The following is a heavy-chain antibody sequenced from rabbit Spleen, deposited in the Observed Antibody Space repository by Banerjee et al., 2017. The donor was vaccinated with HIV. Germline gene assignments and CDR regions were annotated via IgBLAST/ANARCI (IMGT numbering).Heavy chain of an antibody. D-gene: IGHD6-1*01. CDR1: GFSFSSSDY. CDR2: IAGSSSGFT. V-gene: IGHV1S40*01. CDR3: ARSAYLYGYGSGDL. Sequence: QSLEESGGGLVQPEGSLALTCKASGFSFSSSDYICWVRQAPGKGLEWISCIAGSSSGFTYSATWAKGRFTISKTSSTTVTLQMTSLTAADTATYFCARSAYLYGYGSGDLWGPGTLVTVS. J-gene: IGHJ4*01.